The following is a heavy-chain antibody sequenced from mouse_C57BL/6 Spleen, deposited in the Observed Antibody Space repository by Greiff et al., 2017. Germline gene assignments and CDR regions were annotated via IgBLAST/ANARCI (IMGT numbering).Heavy chain of an antibody. Sequence: QVQLQQPGAELVKPGASVKLSCKASGYTFTSYWMHWVKQRPGRGLEWIGRIDPNSGCTKYNEKFKSKATLTVDKPSSTAYMQLSSLTSEDSAVYYCSRRTARASYAMDYWGQGTSVTVSS. V-gene: IGHV1-72*01. J-gene: IGHJ4*01. CDR2: IDPNSGCT. D-gene: IGHD3-2*01. CDR1: GYTFTSYW. CDR3: SRRTARASYAMDY.